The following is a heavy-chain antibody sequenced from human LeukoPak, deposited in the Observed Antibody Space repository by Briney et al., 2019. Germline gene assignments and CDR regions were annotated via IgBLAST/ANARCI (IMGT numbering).Heavy chain of an antibody. CDR1: GYSFTSYW. Sequence: GESLKISCKGSGYSFTSYWIGWAGQMPGKALEGMGIIYPGDSDTRYSPSFQGQVTISADKSISTAYLQWSSLKASDTAMYYCATPLGYCSSTSFYRAFDIWGQGTMVTVSS. V-gene: IGHV5-51*01. J-gene: IGHJ3*02. D-gene: IGHD2-2*01. CDR2: IYPGDSDT. CDR3: ATPLGYCSSTSFYRAFDI.